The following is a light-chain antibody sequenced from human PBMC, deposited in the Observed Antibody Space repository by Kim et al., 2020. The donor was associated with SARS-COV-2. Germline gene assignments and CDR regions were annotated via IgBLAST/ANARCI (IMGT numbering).Light chain of an antibody. V-gene: IGKV1-6*01. CDR2: ATS. CDR1: QGIRND. CDR3: LQDYDYPLT. Sequence: AIQMTQSPSSKSASVGDRVTITCRASQGIRNDLGWYQQKPGRAPNLLIYATSTLQSGVPSRFSGSGSGTDFTLTISSLQPGDVATYYCLQDYDYPLTFGGGTKVDIK. J-gene: IGKJ4*01.